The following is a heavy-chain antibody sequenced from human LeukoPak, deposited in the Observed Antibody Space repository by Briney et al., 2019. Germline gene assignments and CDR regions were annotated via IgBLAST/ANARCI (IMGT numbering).Heavy chain of an antibody. J-gene: IGHJ4*02. CDR3: ARDLAYLDH. Sequence: PGRSLRLSCAASGFTFSNYGAHWVRQAPGKGLECVAFIRNDGSNIYYADSVKGRFTISRDNSKNTVYLQMSGLRVDDTALYYCARDLAYLDHWGQGTLVTVSS. CDR1: GFTFSNYG. CDR2: IRNDGSNI. V-gene: IGHV3-30*03.